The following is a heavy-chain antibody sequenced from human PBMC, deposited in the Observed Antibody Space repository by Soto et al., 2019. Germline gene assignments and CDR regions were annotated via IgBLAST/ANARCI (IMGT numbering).Heavy chain of an antibody. CDR3: ARGRLLTPWFDP. CDR1: GGSFSGYY. V-gene: IGHV4-34*01. D-gene: IGHD6-25*01. CDR2: INHSGST. Sequence: PSETLSLTCAVYGGSFSGYYWSWIRQPPGKGLEWIGEINHSGSTNYNPSLKSRVTISVDTSKNQFSLKLSSVTAADTAVYYCARGRLLTPWFDPWGQGTLVTVSS. J-gene: IGHJ5*02.